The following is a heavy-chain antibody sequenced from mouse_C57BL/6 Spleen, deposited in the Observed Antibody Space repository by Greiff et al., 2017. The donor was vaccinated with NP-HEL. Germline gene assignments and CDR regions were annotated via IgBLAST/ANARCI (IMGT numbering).Heavy chain of an antibody. V-gene: IGHV1-69*01. CDR1: GYTFTSYW. Sequence: VQLQQPGAELVMPGASVKLSCKASGYTFTSYWMHWVKQRPGQGLEWIGEIDPSDSYTNYNQKFKGKSTLTVDKSSSTAYLPLSRLTSEDSAVYYCARGGGPGDFDYWGQGTTLTVSS. CDR2: IDPSDSYT. J-gene: IGHJ2*01. CDR3: ARGGGPGDFDY.